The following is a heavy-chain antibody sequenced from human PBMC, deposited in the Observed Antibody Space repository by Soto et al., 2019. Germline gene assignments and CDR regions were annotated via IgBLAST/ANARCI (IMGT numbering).Heavy chain of an antibody. V-gene: IGHV3-33*01. CDR3: VRGSSCSNGVRYNLGWFGP. CDR2: IWPDGNDK. CDR1: GFTFSTFA. D-gene: IGHD2-8*01. Sequence: GSLRLSCTASGFTFSTFALHWVRQAPGKGLEWVAIIWPDGNDKYYADSVKGRFTISSDNSKNTLSLQMNSLRAEDTAVYYCVRGSSCSNGVRYNLGWFGPWGQGTLVTVSS. J-gene: IGHJ5*02.